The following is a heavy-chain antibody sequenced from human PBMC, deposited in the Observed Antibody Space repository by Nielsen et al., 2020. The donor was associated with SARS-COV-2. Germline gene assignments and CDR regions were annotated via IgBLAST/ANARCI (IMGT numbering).Heavy chain of an antibody. Sequence: ASVKVSCKASGYTFTSYGISWVRQAPGQGLEWMGWISAYNGNTNYAQKLQGRVTMTTDTSTSTAYMELRSLRSDDTAVYYCARDRGVYYDFWSGYAIGYFDYWGQGTLVTVSS. CDR2: ISAYNGNT. CDR3: ARDRGVYYDFWSGYAIGYFDY. D-gene: IGHD3-3*01. CDR1: GYTFTSYG. J-gene: IGHJ4*02. V-gene: IGHV1-18*01.